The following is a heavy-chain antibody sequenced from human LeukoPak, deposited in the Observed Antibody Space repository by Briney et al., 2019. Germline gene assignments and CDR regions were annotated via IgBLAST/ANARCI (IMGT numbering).Heavy chain of an antibody. D-gene: IGHD1-26*01. V-gene: IGHV3-48*03. CDR3: ASQYSGRYYQFQD. CDR2: ISSSGSTI. J-gene: IGHJ1*01. CDR1: GFTFSSYE. Sequence: GGSLRLSCAASGFTFSSYEMNWVRQAPGKGLEWVSYISSSGSTIYYADSVKGRFTISRDNAKNSLYLQMNSLRAEDTAVYYCASQYSGRYYQFQDWGQGTLVTVSS.